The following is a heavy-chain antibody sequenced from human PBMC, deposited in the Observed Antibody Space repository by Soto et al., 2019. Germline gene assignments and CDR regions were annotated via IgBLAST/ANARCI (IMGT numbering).Heavy chain of an antibody. V-gene: IGHV3-23*01. CDR2: ISGSGDST. CDR1: GFTFSSYA. D-gene: IGHD6-13*01. J-gene: IGHJ6*02. CDR3: AKDRDGAAAGPTKFYGMDV. Sequence: EVQLLESGGGLVQPGGSLRLSCAASGFTFSSYAMSWVRQAPGKGLEWVSVISGSGDSTYYADSVRGRFTISRDNSKNTLYPQMNRLRAEDTAVYYCAKDRDGAAAGPTKFYGMDVWGQGTTVTVSS.